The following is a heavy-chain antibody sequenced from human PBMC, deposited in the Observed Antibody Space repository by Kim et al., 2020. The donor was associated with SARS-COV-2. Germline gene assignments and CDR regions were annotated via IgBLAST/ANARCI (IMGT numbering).Heavy chain of an antibody. V-gene: IGHV3-23*01. CDR1: GFTFSSYA. CDR3: AKGGGSCCFDN. CDR2: ISGSTGST. J-gene: IGHJ4*02. D-gene: IGHD2-15*01. Sequence: GGSLRLSCAASGFTFSSYAMSWVRQAPEKGLEWVSGISGSTGSTYYADSVKGRFTISRDNSKNTLYLQMNSLRAEDTAVYYCAKGGGSCCFDNWGQGTLVTVSS.